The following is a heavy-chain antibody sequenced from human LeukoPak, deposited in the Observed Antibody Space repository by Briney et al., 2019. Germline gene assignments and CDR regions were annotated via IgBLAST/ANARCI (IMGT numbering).Heavy chain of an antibody. V-gene: IGHV3-21*01. CDR3: VRLRRKSDRSDYSYYYNF. CDR1: GFTFSDYS. D-gene: IGHD3-22*01. CDR2: INPTSTSI. Sequence: GGSLRLSCAASGFTFSDYSINWVRQAPGKGLEWVSSINPTSTSIYYADALRGRFTIPRDNAKNSVYLHMNSLRVEEKALYYCVRLRRKSDRSDYSYYYNFWGEGILVTVSS. J-gene: IGHJ4*02.